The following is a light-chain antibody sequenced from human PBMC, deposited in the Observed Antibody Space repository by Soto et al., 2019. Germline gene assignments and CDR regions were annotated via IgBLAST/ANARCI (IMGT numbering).Light chain of an antibody. CDR3: QQYTRWPFT. J-gene: IGKJ3*01. V-gene: IGKV3-20*01. CDR1: QSVRSDY. CDR2: GAS. Sequence: EIVMTQSPSTLSVSPGERATLSCRASQSVRSDYLAWYQQKPGQAPRLHIYGASTRATGIPDRFSGSGSGTDFTLTISRLEPEDFAVYYCQQYTRWPFTFGPGTKVDIK.